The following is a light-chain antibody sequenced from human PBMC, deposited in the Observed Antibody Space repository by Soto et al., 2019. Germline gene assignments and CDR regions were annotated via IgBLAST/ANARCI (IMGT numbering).Light chain of an antibody. J-gene: IGKJ1*01. Sequence: EIVMTQSPATLSVSPGERATLSCRASQSVSSNLAWYQQKPGQAPRLLIYGASTRATGIPARFSGSGSGTEFTLTSSSLQSEDFVVYYCQQYNNWPRTFGQGTKVEIK. CDR1: QSVSSN. CDR2: GAS. V-gene: IGKV3-15*01. CDR3: QQYNNWPRT.